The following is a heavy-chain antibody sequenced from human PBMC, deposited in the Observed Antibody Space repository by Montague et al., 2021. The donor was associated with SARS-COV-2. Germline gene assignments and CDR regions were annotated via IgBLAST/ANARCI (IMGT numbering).Heavy chain of an antibody. CDR1: GGSISSYF. CDR2: IHYSGST. D-gene: IGHD6-13*01. V-gene: IGHV4-59*13. J-gene: IGHJ5*02. CDR3: ARDGDSSSWYWFDP. Sequence: SETLSLTCTVFGGSISSYFWSWIRQPPGKGLEWIGYIHYSGSTNYNPSLKSRVTISVDTSKNQFSLKLRSVTAADTAVYYCARDGDSSSWYWFDPWGQGTLVTVSS.